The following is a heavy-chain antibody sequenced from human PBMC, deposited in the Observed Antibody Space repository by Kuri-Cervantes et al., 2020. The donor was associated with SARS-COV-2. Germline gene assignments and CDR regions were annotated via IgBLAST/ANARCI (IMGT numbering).Heavy chain of an antibody. V-gene: IGHV4-61*09. CDR3: GRVSWIQLWRHYSDS. D-gene: IGHD5-18*01. CDR1: GVSVSGGSYY. Sequence: SQTLSLTCAVSGVSVSGGSYYWSWIRQPAGKGLEWIGHLDTSGSTTYNPSLKSRVTISLDTSKNQVSLRLTSATAADTAVYYCGRVSWIQLWRHYSDSWGQGTLVTVSS. J-gene: IGHJ4*02. CDR2: LDTSGST.